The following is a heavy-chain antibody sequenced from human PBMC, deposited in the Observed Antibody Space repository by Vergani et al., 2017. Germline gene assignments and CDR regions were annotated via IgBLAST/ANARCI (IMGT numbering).Heavy chain of an antibody. V-gene: IGHV4-59*01. D-gene: IGHD2-21*02. CDR3: ARNPYCGGDCYSDAFEI. J-gene: IGHJ3*02. CDR2: IYYSGST. CDR1: GGSISSYY. Sequence: QVQLQESGPGLVKPSETLSLTCTVSGGSISSYYWSWIRQPPGKGLEWIGYIYYSGSTNYNPSLKSRVTISVDTSKNQFSLKLSAVTAADTAVYYCARNPYCGGDCYSDAFEIWGQGTMVIVSS.